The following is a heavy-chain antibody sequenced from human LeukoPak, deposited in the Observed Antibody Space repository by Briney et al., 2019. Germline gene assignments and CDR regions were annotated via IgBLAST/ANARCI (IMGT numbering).Heavy chain of an antibody. J-gene: IGHJ2*01. D-gene: IGHD2/OR15-2a*01. CDR2: INHSGST. Sequence: SETLSLTCAVYGGSFSGYYWSWIRQPPGKGLEWIGEINHSGSTNYNPSLKSRVTISVDTSKNQFSLKLSSVTAEDTAVYYCARGLNRGWYFDLWGRGTLVTVSS. CDR3: ARGLNRGWYFDL. CDR1: GGSFSGYY. V-gene: IGHV4-34*01.